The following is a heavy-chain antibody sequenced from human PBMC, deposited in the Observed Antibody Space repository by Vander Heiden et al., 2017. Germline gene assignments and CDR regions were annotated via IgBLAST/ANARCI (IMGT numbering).Heavy chain of an antibody. Sequence: QVQLVESGGGVVQPGRSLSLSCAASGFTFIIYAMHWVRQAPGKGLEWVAVISYDGSNKYYTDSVKGRFTISRDNSKNTLYLQMNSLRAEDTAVYYCAMGVSYSYGYFDYWGQGTLVTVSS. CDR1: GFTFIIYA. V-gene: IGHV3-30-3*01. CDR2: ISYDGSNK. D-gene: IGHD5-18*01. J-gene: IGHJ4*02. CDR3: AMGVSYSYGYFDY.